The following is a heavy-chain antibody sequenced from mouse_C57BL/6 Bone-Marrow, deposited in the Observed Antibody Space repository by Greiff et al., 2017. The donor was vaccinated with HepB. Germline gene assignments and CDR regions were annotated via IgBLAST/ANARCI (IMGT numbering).Heavy chain of an antibody. J-gene: IGHJ1*03. CDR1: GYTFTSYW. D-gene: IGHD1-1*01. CDR3: ARGEYYGSSYVGYWYFDV. Sequence: VQLQQPGAELVKPGASVKMSCKASGYTFTSYWITWVKQRPGQGLEWIGDIYPGSGSTNYNEKFKSKATLTVDTSSSTAYMQLSSLTSEDSAVYYCARGEYYGSSYVGYWYFDVWGTGTTVTVSS. V-gene: IGHV1-55*01. CDR2: IYPGSGST.